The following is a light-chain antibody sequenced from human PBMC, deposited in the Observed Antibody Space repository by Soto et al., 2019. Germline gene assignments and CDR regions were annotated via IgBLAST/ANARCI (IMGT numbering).Light chain of an antibody. Sequence: QSVLTQPASVSGSPGQSITISCTGTSSDVGGYNYVSWYQQHPGKAPKLMIYEVSNRPSGVSIRFSGSKSGNTASLTISGLQAEDEAYYYCSSYTSSNTVFGGGTQLTVL. CDR3: SSYTSSNTV. V-gene: IGLV2-14*01. J-gene: IGLJ7*01. CDR2: EVS. CDR1: SSDVGGYNY.